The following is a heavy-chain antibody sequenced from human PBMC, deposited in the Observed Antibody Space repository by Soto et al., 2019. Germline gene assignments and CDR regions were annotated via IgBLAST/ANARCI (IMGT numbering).Heavy chain of an antibody. CDR3: TRSSLYGMDV. CDR1: GGSISSGYYY. J-gene: IGHJ6*02. CDR2: IYYIGNT. Sequence: QVQLQESGPGLVKPSQTLSLTCSVSGGSISSGYYYWGWNRHPPGKGLEWIGNIYYIGNTYYSPSLKGRIISSPDTSKQQFSLKVGSVTAADTAVYYCTRSSLYGMDVWGQGTTVTV. V-gene: IGHV4-30-4*01.